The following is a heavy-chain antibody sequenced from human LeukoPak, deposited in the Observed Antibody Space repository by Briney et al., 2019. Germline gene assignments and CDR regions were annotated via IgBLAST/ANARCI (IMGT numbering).Heavy chain of an antibody. J-gene: IGHJ4*02. CDR2: ISGSGGST. CDR3: AKDRWTTVVRDLDF. Sequence: GGSLRLSCAASGFTFSNYAMSWVRQAPGKGLEWVSVISGSGGSTDYADSVKGRFTLSRDNSKNTLYLQMNSLGAEDTAVYYCAKDRWTTVVRDLDFWGQGTLVTVSS. CDR1: GFTFSNYA. D-gene: IGHD4-23*01. V-gene: IGHV3-23*01.